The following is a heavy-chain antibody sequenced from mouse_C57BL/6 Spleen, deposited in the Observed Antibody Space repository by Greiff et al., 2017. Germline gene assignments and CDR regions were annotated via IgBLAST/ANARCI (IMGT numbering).Heavy chain of an antibody. CDR1: GFTFSDYG. CDR3: ARRTGYAMDY. Sequence: DVKLVESGGGLVKPGGSLKLSCAASGFTFSDYGMHWVRQAPEKGLEWVAYISSGSSTIYYADTVKGRFTISRDNAKNTLFLQMTSLRSEDTAMYYCARRTGYAMDYWGQGTSVTVSS. V-gene: IGHV5-17*01. CDR2: ISSGSSTI. J-gene: IGHJ4*01.